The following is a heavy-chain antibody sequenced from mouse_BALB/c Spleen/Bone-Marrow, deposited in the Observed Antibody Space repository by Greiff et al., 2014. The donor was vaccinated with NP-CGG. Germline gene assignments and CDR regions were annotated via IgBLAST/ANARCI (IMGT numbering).Heavy chain of an antibody. CDR3: ARGGNGDDFDV. V-gene: IGHV5-17*02. Sequence: EVQLVESGGGLVQPGGSRKLSCAASGFTFSSFGMHWVRQAPERGLEWVAYISSGSTSIFYSDTVRGRFTISRDNPKNTLFLQRTRLTAEDTAMYYCARGGNGDDFDVWGAGTTVTVSS. CDR1: GFTFSSFG. J-gene: IGHJ1*01. D-gene: IGHD4-1*01. CDR2: ISSGSTSI.